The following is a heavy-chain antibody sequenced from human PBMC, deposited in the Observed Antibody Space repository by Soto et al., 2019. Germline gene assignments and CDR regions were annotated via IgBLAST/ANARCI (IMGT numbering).Heavy chain of an antibody. CDR1: GFTFSSYG. J-gene: IGHJ4*02. Sequence: QVQLVESGGGVVQPGRSLRLSCAASGFTFSSYGMHWVRQAPGKGLEWVAVISYDGSNKYYADSVKGRFTISRDNSKNTLYLQMNSLRAADTAVYYCAKGRGRYCSGGSCFLCDYWGQGTLVNVSS. CDR2: ISYDGSNK. V-gene: IGHV3-30*18. CDR3: AKGRGRYCSGGSCFLCDY. D-gene: IGHD2-15*01.